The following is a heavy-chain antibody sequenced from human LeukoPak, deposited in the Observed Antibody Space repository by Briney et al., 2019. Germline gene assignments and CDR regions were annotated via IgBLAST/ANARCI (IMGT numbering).Heavy chain of an antibody. D-gene: IGHD6-19*01. V-gene: IGHV1-2*02. CDR3: ATAGSSGWPYYMDV. J-gene: IGHJ6*03. CDR1: GYTFTDYF. Sequence: GASVKVSCKASGYTFTDYFMNWVRQAPGQGLEWMGWINPKSGGTVYAQKFQGRVTMTEDTSTDTAYMELSSLRSEDTAVYYCATAGSSGWPYYMDVWGKGTTVTVPS. CDR2: INPKSGGT.